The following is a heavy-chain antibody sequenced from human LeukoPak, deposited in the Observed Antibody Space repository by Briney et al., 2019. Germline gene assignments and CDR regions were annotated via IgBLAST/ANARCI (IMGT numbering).Heavy chain of an antibody. Sequence: GGSLRLSCAASGFTFSSYAMSWVRQAPGKGLEWVSAISGSGGSTYYADSVKGRFTISRDNSKSTLYLQMNSLRAEDTAVYYCAKDLTMIDAFDIWGQGTMVTVSS. V-gene: IGHV3-23*01. CDR3: AKDLTMIDAFDI. J-gene: IGHJ3*02. CDR2: ISGSGGST. D-gene: IGHD3-22*01. CDR1: GFTFSSYA.